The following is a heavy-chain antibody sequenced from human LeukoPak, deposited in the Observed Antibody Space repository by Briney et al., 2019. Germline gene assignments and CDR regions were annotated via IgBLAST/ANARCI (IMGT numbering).Heavy chain of an antibody. CDR1: GGSISSYY. V-gene: IGHV4-4*07. J-gene: IGHJ4*02. CDR3: GGTDCSGGSCYSSDN. D-gene: IGHD2-15*01. CDR2: FYASGSA. Sequence: PSETLSLTCTVSGGSISSYYWSWIRQPAGKGLEWIGRFYASGSATYNPSLKSRVTMSVDTSKNQLSLKVYSVTAADTAVYYCGGTDCSGGSCYSSDNWGQGTLVTVSS.